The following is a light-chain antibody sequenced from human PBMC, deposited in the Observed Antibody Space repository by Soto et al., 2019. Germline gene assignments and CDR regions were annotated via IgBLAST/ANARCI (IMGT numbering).Light chain of an antibody. CDR3: QQYKNWPTLT. J-gene: IGKJ4*01. CDR2: GAS. CDR1: QSVSSN. V-gene: IGKV3-15*01. Sequence: EIVRTQSPATLSVSPGERATLSCRASQSVSSNLAWYQQKPCQAPRLLIYGASTRATGIPARFSGSGSGTEFTLTISSLQSEDFAVYYCQQYKNWPTLTFGGGTKVDIK.